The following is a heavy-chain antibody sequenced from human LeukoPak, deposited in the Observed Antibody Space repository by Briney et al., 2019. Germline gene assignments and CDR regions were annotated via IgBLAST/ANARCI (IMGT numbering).Heavy chain of an antibody. Sequence: GGSLGLSCAASAFTFSDAWMTWVRQAPGKGLEWVGRIKSKTDGGTTDYAAPVKGRFTISRDDSKNTLYLQMNSLKTEDTAVYYCTTGSRLRYSDYWGQGTLVTVSS. V-gene: IGHV3-15*01. CDR3: TTGSRLRYSDY. J-gene: IGHJ4*02. D-gene: IGHD3-9*01. CDR1: AFTFSDAW. CDR2: IKSKTDGGTT.